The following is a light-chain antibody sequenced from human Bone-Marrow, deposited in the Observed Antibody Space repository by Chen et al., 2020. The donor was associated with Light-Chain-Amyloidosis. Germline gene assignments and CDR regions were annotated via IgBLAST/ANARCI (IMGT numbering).Light chain of an antibody. CDR2: GSS. J-gene: IGKJ4*01. V-gene: IGKV3-20*01. CDR1: QTISSNY. Sequence: EIVLTQSPGTLSLSPGEGANLYCRASQTISSNYLTWYQQKFGQAARLLIYGSSSRATGIPDRFTGSGSGTDIPLTINRREPEDFAMYFCQQYSTSPFAYGGGTMLEIK. CDR3: QQYSTSPFA.